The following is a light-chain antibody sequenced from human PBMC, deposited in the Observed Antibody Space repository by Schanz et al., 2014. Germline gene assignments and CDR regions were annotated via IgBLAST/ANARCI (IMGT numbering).Light chain of an antibody. J-gene: IGKJ4*01. CDR2: AAS. V-gene: IGKV1-39*01. Sequence: DIQTTQSPSSLSASVGDRVTITCRASQSISTYLNWYQQKPGKAPKLLIYAASSLQSGVPSRFSGSGSGTEFTLTISSLQPDDFATYYCQQYTAYFDITFGGGTKVEIK. CDR1: QSISTY. CDR3: QQYTAYFDIT.